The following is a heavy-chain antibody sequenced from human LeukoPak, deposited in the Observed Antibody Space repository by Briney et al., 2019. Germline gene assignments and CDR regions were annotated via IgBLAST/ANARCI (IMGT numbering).Heavy chain of an antibody. D-gene: IGHD6-19*01. CDR1: GFTFSNAW. Sequence: GGSLRLSCAASGFTFSNAWMSWVRQAPGKGLEWVGRIKSKTDGGTTDYAAPVKGRFTISRDDSKNTLYLQMNSLKTEDTAVYYCTFHTGYSSGWYYFDYWGQGTLVTVSS. CDR3: TFHTGYSSGWYYFDY. V-gene: IGHV3-15*01. J-gene: IGHJ4*02. CDR2: IKSKTDGGTT.